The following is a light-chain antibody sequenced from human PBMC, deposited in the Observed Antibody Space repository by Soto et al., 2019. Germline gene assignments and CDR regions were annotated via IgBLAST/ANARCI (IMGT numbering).Light chain of an antibody. CDR2: GAS. V-gene: IGKV3-20*01. J-gene: IGKJ2*01. CDR1: XSVSSSY. Sequence: EIVLTQSPGTLSLSPGERATLSCRAXXSVSSSYLAWYQQKPGQAPRLLIYGASSRATGIPDRFSGSGSGTDFTLTISRLEPEDFAVYYCQQYGSSVYTFGQGTKLEIK. CDR3: QQYGSSVYT.